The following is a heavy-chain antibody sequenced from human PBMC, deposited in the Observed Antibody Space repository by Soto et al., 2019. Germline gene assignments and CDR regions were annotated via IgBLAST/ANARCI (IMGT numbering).Heavy chain of an antibody. J-gene: IGHJ4*02. CDR2: LSSDGFGA. V-gene: IGHV3-74*03. D-gene: IGHD3-16*01. CDR1: GFSLSPYW. Sequence: GGSLRLSCAASGFSLSPYWMHWVRQVPGRGLEWVARLSSDGFGAAYADSVKGRFFISRDIASNTLSLQMNSLRADDTAVYYCARDLGGPDYWGRGTSVTVSS. CDR3: ARDLGGPDY.